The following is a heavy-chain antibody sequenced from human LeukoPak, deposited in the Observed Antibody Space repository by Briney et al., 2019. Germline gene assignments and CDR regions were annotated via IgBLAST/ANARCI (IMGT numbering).Heavy chain of an antibody. CDR2: IHYTGGT. V-gene: IGHV4-34*01. D-gene: IGHD3-9*01. J-gene: IGHJ4*02. CDR1: GGSNSGYY. CDR3: ARGNILSGYCFDF. Sequence: SETLSLTCAVYGGSNSGYYWSWIRQPPGKGLEWVGEIHYTGGTSYNPSLKSRATISIDTSKNQLSLKLSSVTAADTAVYYCARGNILSGYCFDFWGQGALVTVSS.